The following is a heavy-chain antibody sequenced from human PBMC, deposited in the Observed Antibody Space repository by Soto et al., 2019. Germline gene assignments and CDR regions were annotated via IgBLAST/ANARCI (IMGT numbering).Heavy chain of an antibody. D-gene: IGHD2-2*02. CDR1: GVSISSGGYY. V-gene: IGHV4-31*03. Sequence: KPXETLSLTCTVSGVSISSGGYYWSWIRQHPGKGLDWIGYIYYSGSTYYNPSLKSRVTISIDTSKNQFSLKLSSVTAADTAVYYCARVDAGYCSSTSCYREGYIDHWGRGTLVTVSS. CDR2: IYYSGST. CDR3: ARVDAGYCSSTSCYREGYIDH. J-gene: IGHJ2*01.